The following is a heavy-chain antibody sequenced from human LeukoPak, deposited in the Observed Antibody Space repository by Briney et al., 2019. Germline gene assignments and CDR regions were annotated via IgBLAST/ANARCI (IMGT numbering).Heavy chain of an antibody. V-gene: IGHV3-23*01. Sequence: QPGGSLRLSCAASGFMFSNYAMNWVRQAPGKGLEWVSGISDSGDSTYYADSVKGRFTISRDTSKNTLYLQMNSLRAEDTAIYYCAKGNWNQYYFDYWGQGTLVTVSS. CDR3: AKGNWNQYYFDY. CDR2: ISDSGDST. J-gene: IGHJ4*02. CDR1: GFMFSNYA. D-gene: IGHD1-1*01.